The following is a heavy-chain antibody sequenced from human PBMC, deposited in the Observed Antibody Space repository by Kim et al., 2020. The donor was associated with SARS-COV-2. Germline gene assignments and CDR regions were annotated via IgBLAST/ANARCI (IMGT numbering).Heavy chain of an antibody. V-gene: IGHV3-48*02. CDR2: INSSSTI. J-gene: IGHJ6*02. CDR1: GFTFSSYS. CDR3: AREQLIYYYGMDV. Sequence: GGSLRLSCAASGFTFSSYSMNWVRQAPGKGLEWVSYINSSSTIYYADSVKGRFTISRDNAKNSLYLQMNSLRDEDTAVYYCAREQLIYYYGMDVWGQGTTVTVSS. D-gene: IGHD1-1*01.